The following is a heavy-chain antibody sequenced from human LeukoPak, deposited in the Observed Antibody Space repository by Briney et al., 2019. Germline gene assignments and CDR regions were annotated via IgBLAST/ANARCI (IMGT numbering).Heavy chain of an antibody. J-gene: IGHJ4*02. CDR2: FHNSGTS. D-gene: IGHD6-19*01. CDR1: DDSISDYY. Sequence: SETLSLTCTVSDDSISDYYRGWIRQPPGKGLEWIGYFHNSGTSTYNPSLKSRVTISADTSKNQFSLKLSSVTAADTAVYYCARWGWLVRWGFDYWGQGTLVTVSS. V-gene: IGHV4-59*01. CDR3: ARWGWLVRWGFDY.